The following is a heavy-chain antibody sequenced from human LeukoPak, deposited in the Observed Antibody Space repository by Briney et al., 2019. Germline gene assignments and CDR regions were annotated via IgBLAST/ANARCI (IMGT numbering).Heavy chain of an antibody. Sequence: MPGGSLRLXGAAAGVTCRGYTMNWVGQAPGKELEWVSSISKSSNYMYYADSVKGRFTISRDNAKNSVYLQMNSLRAEDTAVYFCAWGDILTGFPVDVWGKGTTVTVSS. CDR1: GVTCRGYT. J-gene: IGHJ6*04. CDR3: AWGDILTGFPVDV. D-gene: IGHD3-9*01. CDR2: ISKSSNYM. V-gene: IGHV3-21*01.